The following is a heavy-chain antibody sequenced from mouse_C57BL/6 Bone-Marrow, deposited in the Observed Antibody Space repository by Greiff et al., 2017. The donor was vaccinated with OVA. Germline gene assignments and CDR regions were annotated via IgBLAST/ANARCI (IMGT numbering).Heavy chain of an antibody. J-gene: IGHJ3*01. Sequence: EVKVVESGGDLVKPGGSLKLSCAASGFTFSSYGMSWVRQTPDKRLEWVATISSGGSYTYYPDSVKGRFTISRDNAKNTLYLQMSSLKSEDTAMYYCARRANWDVFAYWGQGTLVTVSA. V-gene: IGHV5-6*01. CDR1: GFTFSSYG. CDR3: ARRANWDVFAY. D-gene: IGHD4-1*01. CDR2: ISSGGSYT.